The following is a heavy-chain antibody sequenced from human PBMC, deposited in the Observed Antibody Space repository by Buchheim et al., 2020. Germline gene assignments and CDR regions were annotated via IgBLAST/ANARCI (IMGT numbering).Heavy chain of an antibody. Sequence: QVQLVQSGAEVKKPGSSVKVSCKASGGTFSSYTISWVRQAPGQGLEWMGRIIPILGIANYAQKFQGRVTITADKSTSTAYMELSSLRSDDTAVYYCARGSPSYYYDSSGYYYDYYYYGMDVWGQGTT. CDR3: ARGSPSYYYDSSGYYYDYYYYGMDV. V-gene: IGHV1-69*02. D-gene: IGHD3-22*01. CDR2: IIPILGIA. CDR1: GGTFSSYT. J-gene: IGHJ6*02.